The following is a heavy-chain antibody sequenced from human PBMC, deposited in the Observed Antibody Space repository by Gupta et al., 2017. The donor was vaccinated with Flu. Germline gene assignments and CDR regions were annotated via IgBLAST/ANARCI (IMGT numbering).Heavy chain of an antibody. D-gene: IGHD2-15*01. J-gene: IGHJ4*02. CDR3: ARHFVGYCSGGSCYDENDY. Sequence: QLQLQESGPGLVKPSQTLSLPCIVSGGSLSRNSYYWGWIRQPPGKGLEWIGSIYYSGNTYYNPSLKSRVTISVDTSKNQFSLNLNSVTATDTAGYYCARHFVGYCSGGSCYDENDYWGQGTLVTVSS. CDR2: IYYSGNT. V-gene: IGHV4-39*01. CDR1: GGSLSRNSYY.